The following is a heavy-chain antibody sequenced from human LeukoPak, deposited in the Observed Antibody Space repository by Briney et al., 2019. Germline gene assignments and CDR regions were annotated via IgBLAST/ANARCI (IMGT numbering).Heavy chain of an antibody. J-gene: IGHJ4*02. CDR2: IYPGDSDT. CDR1: GYIFTNNW. Sequence: GESLKISRKGSGYIFTNNWIGWVRQMPGKGLEWMGIIYPGDSDTRYSPSFEGQVTISVDKSISTAYLQWSSLKASDTAMYYCARQTRDGSGSRGYSFDFWGQGTLVTVSS. D-gene: IGHD3-10*01. V-gene: IGHV5-51*01. CDR3: ARQTRDGSGSRGYSFDF.